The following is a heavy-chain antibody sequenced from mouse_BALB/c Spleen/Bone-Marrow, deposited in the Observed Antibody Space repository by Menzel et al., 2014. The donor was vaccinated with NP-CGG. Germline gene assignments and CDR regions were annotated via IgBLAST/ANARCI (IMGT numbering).Heavy chain of an antibody. J-gene: IGHJ3*01. D-gene: IGHD4-1*01. CDR3: ARERNWDSFAY. V-gene: IGHV1-4*01. CDR2: INPSSGYT. CDR1: GYTFTSYT. Sequence: VKLVESGAELARPGASVKMSCKASGYTFTSYTMHWVKQRPGQGLEWIGYINPSSGYTNYNQKFKDKATLTADKSSSIAYMQLSSLTSEDSAVYYCARERNWDSFAYWGQGTLVTVSA.